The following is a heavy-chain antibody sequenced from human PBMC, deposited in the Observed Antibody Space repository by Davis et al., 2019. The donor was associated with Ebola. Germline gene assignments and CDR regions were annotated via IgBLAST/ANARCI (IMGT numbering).Heavy chain of an antibody. CDR2: LGTSADT. V-gene: IGHV3-23*01. Sequence: PGGSLRLSCAASGFIFSSYVMSWVRQAPGKGLEWVSTLGTSADTYYEESVKGRFTISRDNSKNTRYLQMNSLRTEDTAVYYCTRDLKQPPPSYYYGMDVWGQGTTVTVSS. J-gene: IGHJ6*02. CDR1: GFIFSSYV. D-gene: IGHD6-13*01. CDR3: TRDLKQPPPSYYYGMDV.